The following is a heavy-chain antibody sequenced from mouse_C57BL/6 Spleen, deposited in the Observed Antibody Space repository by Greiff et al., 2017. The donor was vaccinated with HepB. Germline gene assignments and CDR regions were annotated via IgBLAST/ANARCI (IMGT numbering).Heavy chain of an antibody. D-gene: IGHD2-12*01. CDR3: ARKGAYYSLYYFDY. V-gene: IGHV1-81*01. CDR1: GYTFTSYG. J-gene: IGHJ2*01. Sequence: QVQLQQSGAELARPGASVKLSCKASGYTFTSYGISWVKQRTGQGLEWIGEIYPRSGNTYYNEKFKGKATLTADKSSSTAYMELRSLTSEDSAVYFCARKGAYYSLYYFDYWGRGTTLTVSS. CDR2: IYPRSGNT.